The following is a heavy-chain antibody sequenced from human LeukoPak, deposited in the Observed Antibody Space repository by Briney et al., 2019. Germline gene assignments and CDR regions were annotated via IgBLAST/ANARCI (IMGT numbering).Heavy chain of an antibody. CDR1: GFTVSSNY. V-gene: IGHV3-53*01. CDR3: VRDLGGRSGH. J-gene: IGHJ4*02. CDR2: IYSGGST. D-gene: IGHD1-26*01. Sequence: GGSLRLSCAASGFTVSSNYMSWVRQAPGKGLEWVSVIYSGGSTYYADSVKGRFTIPRDNSKNTLYLQMNSLRAEDTAVYYCVRDLGGRSGHWGQGTLVTVSS.